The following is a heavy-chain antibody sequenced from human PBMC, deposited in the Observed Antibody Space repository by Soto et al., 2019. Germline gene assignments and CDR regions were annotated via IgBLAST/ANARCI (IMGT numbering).Heavy chain of an antibody. CDR3: AKDAARTDIVVVVAATTAGYAFDI. CDR1: GFTFSSYA. CDR2: ISGSGGST. J-gene: IGHJ3*02. Sequence: PGGSLRLSCAASGFTFSSYAMSWVRQAPGKGLEWVSAISGSGGSTYYADSVKGRFTISRDNSKNTLYLQMNSLRAEDTAVYYCAKDAARTDIVVVVAATTAGYAFDIWGQGTMVTVSS. D-gene: IGHD2-15*01. V-gene: IGHV3-23*01.